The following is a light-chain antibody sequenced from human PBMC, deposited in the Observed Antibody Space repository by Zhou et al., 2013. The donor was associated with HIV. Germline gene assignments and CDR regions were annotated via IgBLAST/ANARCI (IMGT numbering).Light chain of an antibody. Sequence: SYVLTQPPSVSVAPGQTARITCGGNNIGSKNVHWYQQKPGQAPVLVVYDDRDRPSGIPERFSGSNSGSTATLTISRVEAGDEADYHCQVWDSSSDHPVFGGGTKLTVL. CDR3: QVWDSSSDHPV. CDR1: NIGSKN. CDR2: DDR. J-gene: IGLJ2*01. V-gene: IGLV3-21*02.